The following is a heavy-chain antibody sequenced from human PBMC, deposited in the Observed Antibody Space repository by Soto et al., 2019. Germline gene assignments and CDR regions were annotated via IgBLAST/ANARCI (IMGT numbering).Heavy chain of an antibody. CDR1: GYTFTGYY. J-gene: IGHJ3*02. CDR2: INPNSGGT. CDR3: ARSPYDFWSGYYRGAAETDAFDI. D-gene: IGHD3-3*01. Sequence: ASVKVSCKASGYTFTGYYLHWVRQAPGQGLEWMGWINPNSGGTNYAQKFQGWVTMTRDTSISTAYMELSRLRSDDTAVYYCARSPYDFWSGYYRGAAETDAFDIWGQGTMVTVSS. V-gene: IGHV1-2*04.